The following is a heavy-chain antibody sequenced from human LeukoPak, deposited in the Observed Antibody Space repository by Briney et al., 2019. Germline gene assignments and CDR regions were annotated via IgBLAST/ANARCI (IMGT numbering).Heavy chain of an antibody. V-gene: IGHV3-30*18. Sequence: GRSLRLSCAASGFTFSSYGMHWVRQAPGKGLEWVAVISYDGSNKYYADSVKGRFTISRDNSKNTLYLQMNSLRAKDTAVYYCAKDRSGRYFDLWGRGTLVTVSS. J-gene: IGHJ2*01. CDR1: GFTFSSYG. CDR2: ISYDGSNK. CDR3: AKDRSGRYFDL.